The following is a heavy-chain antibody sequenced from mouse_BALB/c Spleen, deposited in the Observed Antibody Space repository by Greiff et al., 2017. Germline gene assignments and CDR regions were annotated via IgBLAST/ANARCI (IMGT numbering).Heavy chain of an antibody. CDR3: ARLEYGNYEGY. CDR2: IDPFNGGT. J-gene: IGHJ2*01. Sequence: VQLQQSGPELMKPGASVKISCKASGYSFTSYYMHWVKQSHGKSLEWIGYIDPFNGGTSYNQKFKGKATLTVDKSSSTAYMHLSSLTSEDSAVYYCARLEYGNYEGYWGQGTTLTVSS. V-gene: IGHV1S135*01. CDR1: GYSFTSYY. D-gene: IGHD2-1*01.